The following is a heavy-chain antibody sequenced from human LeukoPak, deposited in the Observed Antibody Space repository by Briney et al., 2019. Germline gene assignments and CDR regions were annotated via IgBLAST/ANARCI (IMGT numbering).Heavy chain of an antibody. Sequence: GGSLRLSCAASGFTFSGFGMTWVRQAPGKGLKWVSGISGSGSSTYYADSVKGRFTISRDNSKNTLYLQMNSLRADDTAVYYCAKSMRGSYYYYYGMDVWGQGTTVTVSS. CDR2: ISGSGSST. D-gene: IGHD1-26*01. J-gene: IGHJ6*02. CDR1: GFTFSGFG. CDR3: AKSMRGSYYYYYGMDV. V-gene: IGHV3-23*01.